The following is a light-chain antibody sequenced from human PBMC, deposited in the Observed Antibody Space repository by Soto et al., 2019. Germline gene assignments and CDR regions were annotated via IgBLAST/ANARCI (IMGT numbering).Light chain of an antibody. CDR3: QQRFIWPPIP. CDR1: QSVVTY. Sequence: EIVLTQSPATLSLSPGEAATLSCRASQSVVTYLAWYQQRPGQAPRLLIYDASNRAAGIPARFSGSGSGTDFTLTISSIGPEDFAFYYCQQRFIWPPIPFGQGTHGRL. J-gene: IGKJ5*01. V-gene: IGKV3-11*01. CDR2: DAS.